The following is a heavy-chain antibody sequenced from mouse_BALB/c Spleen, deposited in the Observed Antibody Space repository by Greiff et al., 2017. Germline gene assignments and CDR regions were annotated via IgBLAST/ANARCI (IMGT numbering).Heavy chain of an antibody. V-gene: IGHV1-69*02. Sequence: QVQLQQPGAELVKPGAPVKLSCKASGYTFTSYWMNWVKQRPGRGLEWIGRIDPSDSETHYNQKFKDKATLTVDKSSSTAYIQLSSLTSEDSAVYYFARFNSYWRQGTLVTVSS. CDR3: ARFNSY. CDR2: IDPSDSET. J-gene: IGHJ3*01. CDR1: GYTFTSYW.